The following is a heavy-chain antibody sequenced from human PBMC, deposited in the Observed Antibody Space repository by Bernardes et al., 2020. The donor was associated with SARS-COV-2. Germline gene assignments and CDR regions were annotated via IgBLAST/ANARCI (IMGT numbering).Heavy chain of an antibody. CDR1: GFTFSDHY. D-gene: IGHD4-17*01. J-gene: IGHJ6*02. CDR3: ARDPIEDYGDYVVYYGMDV. CDR2: TRNKANSYTT. Sequence: GGSLRLSCAASGFTFSDHYMDWVRQAPGKGLEWVGRTRNKANSYTTEYAASVKGRFTISRDDSKNSLYLQMHSLKTEDTAVYYCARDPIEDYGDYVVYYGMDVWGQGTTVTVS. V-gene: IGHV3-72*01.